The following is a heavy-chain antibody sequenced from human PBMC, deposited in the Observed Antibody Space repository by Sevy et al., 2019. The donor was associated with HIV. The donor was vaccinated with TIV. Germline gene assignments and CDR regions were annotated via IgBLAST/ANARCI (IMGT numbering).Heavy chain of an antibody. J-gene: IGHJ3*02. CDR2: ISDGGGTT. CDR1: GFTFRNYV. Sequence: GGSLRLSCAASGFTFRNYVMNWVRQPPGKGLEWVSVISDGGGTTYYADSVKGRFTISRDDSKSTLYLQMNSLRVEDTAVYFCAKRVAGALAALDIWGQGTMVTDSS. V-gene: IGHV3-23*01. D-gene: IGHD3-10*01. CDR3: AKRVAGALAALDI.